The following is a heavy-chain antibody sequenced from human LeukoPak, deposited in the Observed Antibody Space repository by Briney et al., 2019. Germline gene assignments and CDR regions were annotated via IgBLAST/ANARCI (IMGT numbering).Heavy chain of an antibody. V-gene: IGHV4-34*01. CDR1: GGSFSGYY. CDR2: INHSGST. CDR3: ARGWLGYSYAGPRNYFDY. D-gene: IGHD5-18*01. Sequence: SETLSLTCAVYGGSFSGYYWSWIRQPPGKGLEWIGEINHSGSTNYNPSLKSRVTISVDTFKNQFSLKLSSVTAADTAVYYCARGWLGYSYAGPRNYFDYWGQGTLVTVSS. J-gene: IGHJ4*02.